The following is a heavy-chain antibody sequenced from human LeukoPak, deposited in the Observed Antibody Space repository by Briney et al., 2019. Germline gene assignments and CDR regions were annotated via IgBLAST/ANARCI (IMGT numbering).Heavy chain of an antibody. Sequence: PSEILSLTCAVYGGSFSGYYWSWIRQPPGKGLEWIGEINHSGSTNYNPSLKSRVTISVDTSKNQFSLKLSSVTAADTAVYYCARGVGHSSSDDFDYWGQGTLVTVSS. CDR1: GGSFSGYY. CDR2: INHSGST. V-gene: IGHV4-34*01. CDR3: ARGVGHSSSDDFDY. J-gene: IGHJ4*02. D-gene: IGHD6-6*01.